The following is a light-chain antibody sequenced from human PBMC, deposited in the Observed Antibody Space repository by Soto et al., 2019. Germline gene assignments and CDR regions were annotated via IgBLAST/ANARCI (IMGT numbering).Light chain of an antibody. CDR2: GAS. V-gene: IGKV3-20*01. Sequence: IVLTQSPGTLSLSPGERATISCRASQSVNTRYLAWYQYKPGQAPRLLIYGASSRAIGIPDRFSGGGSGTYFTLTISSLEPEDFAVYYCQQFGNSVYTFGQGTKLEIK. CDR3: QQFGNSVYT. CDR1: QSVNTRY. J-gene: IGKJ2*01.